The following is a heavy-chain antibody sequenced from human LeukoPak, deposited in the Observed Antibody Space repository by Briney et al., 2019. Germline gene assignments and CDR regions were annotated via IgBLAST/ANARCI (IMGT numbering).Heavy chain of an antibody. CDR3: VRGEHWAFDY. CDR2: LSGSGSPI. D-gene: IGHD7-27*01. V-gene: IGHV3-48*01. CDR1: GFTFSSYS. Sequence: GGSLRLSCAASGFTFSSYSMNWVRHAPGKGLEWLSYLSGSGSPIYHADSVKGRFTISRDNAKNSLYLQMNSLRAEDTAVYYCVRGEHWAFDYWGQGTLVTVSS. J-gene: IGHJ4*02.